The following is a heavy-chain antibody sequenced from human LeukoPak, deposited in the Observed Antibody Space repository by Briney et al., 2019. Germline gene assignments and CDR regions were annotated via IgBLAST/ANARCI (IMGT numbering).Heavy chain of an antibody. CDR2: IYSGGFT. J-gene: IGHJ3*02. D-gene: IGHD2-2*01. Sequence: GGSLRLSCAASGFTVSSNYMSWVRQAPGKGLEWVSVIYSGGFTYYADSVKGRFTISRDSSKYTLYLQMNSLRAEDTAVYYCARDRSRDCSSTSCYFDAFDIWGQGTMVTVSS. V-gene: IGHV3-66*02. CDR3: ARDRSRDCSSTSCYFDAFDI. CDR1: GFTVSSNY.